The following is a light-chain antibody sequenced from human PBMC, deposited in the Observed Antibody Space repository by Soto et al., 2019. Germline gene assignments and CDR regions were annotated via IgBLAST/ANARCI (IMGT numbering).Light chain of an antibody. Sequence: DIVMTQSPDSLAVSLGERATINCKSSQSVLYSSNNKNYLAWYQQTPGQPPKLLIYWASTRASGVPDRFSGSGSGTDFTRTISSLQAEAVALYSCQQYYSTTLTFGGGTKVEIK. J-gene: IGKJ4*02. CDR3: QQYYSTTLT. V-gene: IGKV4-1*01. CDR2: WAS. CDR1: QSVLYSSNNKNY.